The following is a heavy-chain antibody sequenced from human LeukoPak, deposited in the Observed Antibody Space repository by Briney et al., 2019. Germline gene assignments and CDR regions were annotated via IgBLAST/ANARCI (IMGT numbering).Heavy chain of an antibody. Sequence: ASVKVSCKASGYTFTGYYMHWVRQAPGQGLEWMGWINPNSGGTNYAQKFQGRVTMTRDTSISTAYMELSRLRSDDTAVYYCARRTPDGYYYYMDVWGKGTTVTISS. CDR3: ARRTPDGYYYYMDV. CDR1: GYTFTGYY. V-gene: IGHV1-2*02. D-gene: IGHD1-1*01. CDR2: INPNSGGT. J-gene: IGHJ6*03.